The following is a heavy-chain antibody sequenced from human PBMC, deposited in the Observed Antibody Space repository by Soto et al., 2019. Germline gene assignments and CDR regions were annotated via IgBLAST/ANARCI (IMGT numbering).Heavy chain of an antibody. D-gene: IGHD6-13*01. CDR3: ATRDNSRFY. CDR2: SHQSGNT. V-gene: IGHV4-4*02. CDR1: GFSISSHDW. Sequence: QVQLQESGPGLLKPSGTLSLTCAVSGFSISSHDWWTWVRQPPGKGLEWIGESHQSGNTNYNSSLERRVTISVDKSKNQFSLKLSSVTVEDTAVYYCATRDNSRFYWGQGTLVTVSS. J-gene: IGHJ4*02.